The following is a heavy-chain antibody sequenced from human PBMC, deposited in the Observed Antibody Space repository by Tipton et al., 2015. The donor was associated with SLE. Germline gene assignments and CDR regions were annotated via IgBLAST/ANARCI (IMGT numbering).Heavy chain of an antibody. Sequence: QSGAEVKKPGASVKVSCKASGYTLTSYGISWVRQAPGQGLEWMGWITTYSGNTNYAQNLQGRVTMTTDTSTNTAYMELRSLRSDDTAAYYCARGIDYNIYWGQGTLVTVSS. J-gene: IGHJ4*02. V-gene: IGHV1-18*01. D-gene: IGHD4-11*01. CDR1: GYTLTSYG. CDR2: ITTYSGNT. CDR3: ARGIDYNIY.